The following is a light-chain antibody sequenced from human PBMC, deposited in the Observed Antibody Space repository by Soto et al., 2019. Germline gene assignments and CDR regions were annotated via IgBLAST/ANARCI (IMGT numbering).Light chain of an antibody. J-gene: IGKJ4*01. V-gene: IGKV3-20*01. CDR2: DAS. Sequence: EFVLTQSPGTLSLSPGERATLSCRASQTVRNNYLAWYQQKPGQAPKLLFYDASSRATGIPDRFSGGGSGTDFILTVSRLEPEDFAVYYCQQFSSYPLTFGGGPKVEIK. CDR3: QQFSSYPLT. CDR1: QTVRNNY.